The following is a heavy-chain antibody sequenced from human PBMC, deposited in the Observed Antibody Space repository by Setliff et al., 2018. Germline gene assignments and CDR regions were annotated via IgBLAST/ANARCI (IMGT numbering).Heavy chain of an antibody. D-gene: IGHD4-4*01. CDR3: AKDTGYYFDY. CDR1: GFTFSSYA. Sequence: PGGSLRLSCAASGFTFSSYAMHWVRQAPGKGLEWVAYLRFDGKTQHYADSVKGRFTVSRDNSKNTLYLQMNSLRGEDTAVYYCAKDTGYYFDYWGQGTLVTVSS. CDR2: LRFDGKTQ. V-gene: IGHV3-30*02. J-gene: IGHJ4*02.